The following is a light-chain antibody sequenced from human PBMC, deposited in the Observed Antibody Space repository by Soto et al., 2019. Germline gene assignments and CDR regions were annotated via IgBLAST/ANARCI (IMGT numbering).Light chain of an antibody. CDR3: CSYTCTSTV. Sequence: QSSLTQPASVSGSPGQSITVSCTGTSSDVGGYNYVSWYQQHPGKAPKLMIYDVSNRPAGVSNRFSGSKSGNTASLTISGLQSEDESEDYCCSYTCTSTVFGGGTKHTVL. V-gene: IGLV2-14*01. J-gene: IGLJ2*01. CDR2: DVS. CDR1: SSDVGGYNY.